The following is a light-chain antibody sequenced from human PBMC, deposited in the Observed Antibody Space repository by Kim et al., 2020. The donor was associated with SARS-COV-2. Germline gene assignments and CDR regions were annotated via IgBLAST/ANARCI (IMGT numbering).Light chain of an antibody. CDR3: QQYGSSPYS. Sequence: WSTGERGSLAGRASQSVGRRLLAWYQQKPGQGPRLLIYEAFKRVAGIPDGCSGSGSGTDFTLTISRPEPEDFAMYYCQQYGSSPYSFGRGTKLE. V-gene: IGKV3-20*01. CDR2: EAF. CDR1: QSVGRRL. J-gene: IGKJ2*03.